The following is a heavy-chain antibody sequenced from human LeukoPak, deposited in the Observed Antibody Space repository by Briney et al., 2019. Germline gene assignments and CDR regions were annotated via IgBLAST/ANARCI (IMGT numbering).Heavy chain of an antibody. CDR1: GYTFTSYG. V-gene: IGHV1-18*01. D-gene: IGHD1-26*01. CDR3: ARGRSGSYCVDY. J-gene: IGHJ4*02. Sequence: ASVKVSCKASGYTFTSYGISWVRQAPGQGLEWMGWINAYNGNTNYAQKLQGRVTMTTDTSTSTAYMELGSVRSDDTAVYYCARGRSGSYCVDYWGQGTLVTVSS. CDR2: INAYNGNT.